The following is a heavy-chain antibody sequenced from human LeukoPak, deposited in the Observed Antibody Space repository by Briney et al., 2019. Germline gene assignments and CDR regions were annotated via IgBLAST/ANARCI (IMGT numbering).Heavy chain of an antibody. CDR3: AKAQWLVKGDFDY. CDR2: ISWNSDSI. Sequence: GGSLRLSCAVSGFTFDDYAMHWVRQAPGKGLEWVSGISWNSDSIGYADSVKGRFTISRDNAKNSLYLQMNSLRAEDTAVYYCAKAQWLVKGDFDYWGQGTLVTVSS. D-gene: IGHD6-19*01. V-gene: IGHV3-9*01. J-gene: IGHJ4*02. CDR1: GFTFDDYA.